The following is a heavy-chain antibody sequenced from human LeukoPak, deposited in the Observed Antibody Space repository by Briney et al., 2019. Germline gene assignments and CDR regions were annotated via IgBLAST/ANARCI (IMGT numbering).Heavy chain of an antibody. CDR2: INTDGSST. CDR1: GFTFRSYW. CDR3: ARGPYSSGWYEEKIDY. Sequence: PGGSLRLSCAASGFTFRSYWMHWVRQTPGKGLVWVSRINTDGSSTSHADSVKGRFTISRDNAKNTLYLRMNSLRAEDTAVYYCARGPYSSGWYEEKIDYWGQGTLVTVSS. V-gene: IGHV3-74*01. J-gene: IGHJ4*02. D-gene: IGHD6-19*01.